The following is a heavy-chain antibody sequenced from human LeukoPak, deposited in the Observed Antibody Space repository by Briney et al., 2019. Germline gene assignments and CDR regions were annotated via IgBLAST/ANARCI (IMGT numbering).Heavy chain of an antibody. Sequence: GGSLRLSCAASGFTFSTYWMHWVRQAPGKGLEWVSTIRSNGDTTYNADSVKGRFTISRDNSKNTLYLELNSLRVEDTATFYCAKGQELDDGVFDSWGQGTMVTVSS. CDR3: AKGQELDDGVFDS. CDR2: IRSNGDTT. V-gene: IGHV3-23*01. D-gene: IGHD1-1*01. J-gene: IGHJ4*02. CDR1: GFTFSTYW.